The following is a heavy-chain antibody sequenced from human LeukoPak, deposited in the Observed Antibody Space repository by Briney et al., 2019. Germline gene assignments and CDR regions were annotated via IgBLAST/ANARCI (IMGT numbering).Heavy chain of an antibody. Sequence: GGSLRLSCAASGFTFSGYWMHWVRQAPGKGLVWVSRINGDGSTTNYADSVKGRFTISRDNAKNTLYLEMNSLRVEDTAVYHCARHTPDGAYWGQGTLVTVSS. J-gene: IGHJ4*02. CDR3: ARHTPDGAY. CDR2: INGDGSTT. CDR1: GFTFSGYW. D-gene: IGHD2-2*01. V-gene: IGHV3-74*01.